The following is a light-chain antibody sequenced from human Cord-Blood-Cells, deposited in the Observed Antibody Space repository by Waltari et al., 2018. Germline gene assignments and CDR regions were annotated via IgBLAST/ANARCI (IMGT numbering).Light chain of an antibody. CDR3: CSYAGSSTLV. CDR2: EGS. CDR1: SSDVGSYNL. V-gene: IGLV2-23*01. Sequence: QSALTQPASVSGSPGQSITISCTGTSSDVGSYNLVSLYQQHPGKAPKLMIYEGSKRPSGVSNRFSGSKSGNTASLTISGLKAEDEADYYCCSYAGSSTLVFGGGTKLTVL. J-gene: IGLJ2*01.